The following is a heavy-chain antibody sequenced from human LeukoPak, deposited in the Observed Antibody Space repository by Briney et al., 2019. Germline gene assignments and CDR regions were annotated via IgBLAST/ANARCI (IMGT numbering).Heavy chain of an antibody. CDR3: AKDFVAVAGGKVDC. J-gene: IGHJ4*02. V-gene: IGHV3-30*04. Sequence: GGSLRLSCAASRFTFSSYAMHWVRQAPGKGLEWVAVISYDGSNKYYADSVKGRFTISRDNSKNTLYLQMNSLRAEDTAVYYCAKDFVAVAGGKVDCWGQGTLVTVSS. D-gene: IGHD6-19*01. CDR1: RFTFSSYA. CDR2: ISYDGSNK.